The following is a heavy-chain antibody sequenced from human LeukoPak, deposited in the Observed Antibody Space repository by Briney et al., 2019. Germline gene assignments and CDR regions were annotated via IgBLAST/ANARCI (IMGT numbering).Heavy chain of an antibody. J-gene: IGHJ2*01. V-gene: IGHV3-11*04. CDR2: ISSSGSTI. D-gene: IGHD6-19*01. CDR1: GFTFSDYY. CDR3: ARRRPQSIAVAGAVTGYWYFDL. Sequence: GGSLRLSCAASGFTFSDYYMSWIRQAPGKGLEWVSYISSSGSTIYYADSVKGRFTISRDNAKNSLYLQMNSLRAEDTAVYYCARRRPQSIAVAGAVTGYWYFDLWGRGTLVTVSS.